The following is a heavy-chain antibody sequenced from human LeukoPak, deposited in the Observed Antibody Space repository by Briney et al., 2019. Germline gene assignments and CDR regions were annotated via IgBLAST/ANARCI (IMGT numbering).Heavy chain of an antibody. CDR3: VGRSGIDY. V-gene: IGHV3-30*02. Sequence: GGSLRLSCAASGFTFSGSAMHWVRQAPGKGLEWVAFIRYDGSNKYYADSVKGRFTISRDNSKNTLYLQMNSLRAEDTAVYYCVGRSGIDYWGQGTLVTVSS. D-gene: IGHD3-10*01. CDR2: IRYDGSNK. J-gene: IGHJ4*02. CDR1: GFTFSGSA.